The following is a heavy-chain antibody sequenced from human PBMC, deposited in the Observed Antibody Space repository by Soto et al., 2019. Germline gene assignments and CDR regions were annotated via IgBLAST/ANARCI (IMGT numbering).Heavy chain of an antibody. CDR1: GGTFSSYA. V-gene: IGHV1-69*13. CDR2: IIPIFGTA. D-gene: IGHD6-13*01. Sequence: SVKVSCKASGGTFSSYATSWGRQAPGQGLEWMGGIIPIFGTANYAQKFQGRVTITADESTSTAYMELSSLRSEDTAVYYCATSLTKSSSSPTFYYYGMDVWGQGTTVPFSS. J-gene: IGHJ6*02. CDR3: ATSLTKSSSSPTFYYYGMDV.